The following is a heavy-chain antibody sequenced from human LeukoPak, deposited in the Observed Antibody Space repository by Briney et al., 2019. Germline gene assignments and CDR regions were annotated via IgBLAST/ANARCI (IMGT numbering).Heavy chain of an antibody. D-gene: IGHD3-10*01. CDR1: GFIFRNHA. V-gene: IGHV3-23*01. CDR3: AKSLGNQGVIDY. Sequence: PGGSLRLSCAASGFIFRNHAMNWVRQAPGQGLEWVSGVSARGGSTFNTDSVKGRFSISRDNSENTLYLEMNSLRPEDTALYYCAKSLGNQGVIDYWGQGTLVTVSS. CDR2: VSARGGST. J-gene: IGHJ4*02.